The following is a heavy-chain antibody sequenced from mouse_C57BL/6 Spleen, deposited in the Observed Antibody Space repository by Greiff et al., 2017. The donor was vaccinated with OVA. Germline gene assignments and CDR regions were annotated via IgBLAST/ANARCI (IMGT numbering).Heavy chain of an antibody. CDR1: GFSLTSYG. D-gene: IGHD1-1*01. Sequence: VMLVESGPGLVQPSQSLSITCTVSGFSLTSYGVHWVRQSPGKGLEWLGVIWSGGSTDYNAAFISRLSISKDNSKSQVFFKMNSLQADDTAIYYCARNKDGSSSWFAYWGQGTLVTVSA. J-gene: IGHJ3*01. CDR2: IWSGGST. V-gene: IGHV2-2*01. CDR3: ARNKDGSSSWFAY.